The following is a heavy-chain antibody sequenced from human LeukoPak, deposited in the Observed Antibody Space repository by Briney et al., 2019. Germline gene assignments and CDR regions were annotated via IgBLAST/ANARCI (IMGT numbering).Heavy chain of an antibody. J-gene: IGHJ2*01. Sequence: SETLSLTCTVSGYSISSGYYWGWIRQPPGKGLEWIGYIYYSGSTNYNPSLKSRVTISVDTSKNQFSLKLSSVTAADTAVYYCARDRYNWNDWYFDLWGRGTLVTVSS. CDR3: ARDRYNWNDWYFDL. CDR1: GYSISSGYY. D-gene: IGHD1-1*01. CDR2: IYYSGST. V-gene: IGHV4-38-2*02.